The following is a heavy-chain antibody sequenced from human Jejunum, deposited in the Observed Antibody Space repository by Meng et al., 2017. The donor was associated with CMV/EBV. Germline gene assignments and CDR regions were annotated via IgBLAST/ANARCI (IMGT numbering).Heavy chain of an antibody. D-gene: IGHD3-3*01. Sequence: AASGFSFSDFWISWIRQGPGKGLEWVANINQDGSDKYYADSVTGRFTISRDNAENSLYLQMNSLRVEDTAVYYCARDADFWSGSDYWGQGTLVTVSS. J-gene: IGHJ4*02. CDR1: GFSFSDFW. V-gene: IGHV3-7*01. CDR2: INQDGSDK. CDR3: ARDADFWSGSDY.